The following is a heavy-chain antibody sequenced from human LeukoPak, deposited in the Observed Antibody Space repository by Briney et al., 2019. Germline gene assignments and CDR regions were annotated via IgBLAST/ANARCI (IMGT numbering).Heavy chain of an antibody. CDR2: INPNSGGT. J-gene: IGHJ4*02. V-gene: IGHV1-2*02. CDR3: ARGFKRGYYDSSGYQNFDY. Sequence: ASVKVSCKASGGTFSSYAISWVRQAPGQGLEWMGWINPNSGGTNYAQKFQGRVTMTRDTSISTAYMELSRLRSDDTAVYYCARGFKRGYYDSSGYQNFDYWGQGTLVTVSS. D-gene: IGHD3-22*01. CDR1: GGTFSSYA.